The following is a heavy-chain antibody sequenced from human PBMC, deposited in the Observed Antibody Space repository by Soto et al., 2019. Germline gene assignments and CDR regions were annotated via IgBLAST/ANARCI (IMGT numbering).Heavy chain of an antibody. D-gene: IGHD3-16*01. V-gene: IGHV1-18*01. Sequence: ASVKVSCKASGYTFTSYGISWVRQAPGQGLEWVGWIHTYNGNTNFAQKLQGRVTLTTDTSTSTAYMELSSLRSEDTAVYYCARGGANSKWLDPWGQGTLVTVS. CDR1: GYTFTSYG. CDR2: IHTYNGNT. J-gene: IGHJ5*02. CDR3: ARGGANSKWLDP.